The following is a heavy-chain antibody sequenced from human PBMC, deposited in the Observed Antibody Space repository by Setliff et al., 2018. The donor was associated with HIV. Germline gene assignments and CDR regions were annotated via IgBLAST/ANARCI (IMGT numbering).Heavy chain of an antibody. V-gene: IGHV3-21*01. D-gene: IGHD3-22*01. CDR3: AVHYYDSSGYDY. CDR2: ISSSSSYI. Sequence: GGSLRLSCAASGFTFSSYSMNWVRQAPGKGLEWVSSISSSSSYIYYADSVKGRFTISRDNAKNSLYLQMNSLRAEDTAVCYCAVHYYDSSGYDYWGQGTLVTVSS. J-gene: IGHJ4*02. CDR1: GFTFSSYS.